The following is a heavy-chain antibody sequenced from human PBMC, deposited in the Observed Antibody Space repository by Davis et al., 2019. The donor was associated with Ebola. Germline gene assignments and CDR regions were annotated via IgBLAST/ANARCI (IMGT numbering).Heavy chain of an antibody. CDR2: VILKSGAT. J-gene: IGHJ4*02. V-gene: IGHV1-2*06. CDR1: GYTFTDYT. Sequence: ASVKVSCKASGYTFTDYTIHWMRQAPGQGLEWLGRVILKSGATNYAQKFQGRVTMTRDTSISTVYMELSSLRYDDTADYYCARGHNYAHEYWGQGILVTVSS. D-gene: IGHD4-11*01. CDR3: ARGHNYAHEY.